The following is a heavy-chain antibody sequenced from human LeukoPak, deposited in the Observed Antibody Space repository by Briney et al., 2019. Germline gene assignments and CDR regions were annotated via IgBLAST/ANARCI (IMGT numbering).Heavy chain of an antibody. CDR2: ISSSSSYI. D-gene: IGHD2-15*01. Sequence: GGSLRLSCAASGFTFSSYSMNWVRQAPGKGLEWVSSISSSSSYIYYADSVKGRFTISRDNAKNSLYLQMNSLRAEDTAVYYCALDCSGGSCYVAHWGQGTLVTVSS. V-gene: IGHV3-21*01. CDR3: ALDCSGGSCYVAH. CDR1: GFTFSSYS. J-gene: IGHJ4*02.